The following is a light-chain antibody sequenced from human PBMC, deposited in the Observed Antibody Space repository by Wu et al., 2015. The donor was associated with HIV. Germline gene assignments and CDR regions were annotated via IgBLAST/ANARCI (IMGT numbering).Light chain of an antibody. CDR3: QQYNSYRT. Sequence: DIQLTQSPSFLSASLGDRVSITCRASQGIISYLAWYQQKPGKAPKLLIYAASTLQNGVPSRFSGSGSGTEFTLTISSLQPDDFATYYCQQYNSYRTFGQGTKVEIK. CDR2: AAS. V-gene: IGKV1-9*01. J-gene: IGKJ1*01. CDR1: QGIISY.